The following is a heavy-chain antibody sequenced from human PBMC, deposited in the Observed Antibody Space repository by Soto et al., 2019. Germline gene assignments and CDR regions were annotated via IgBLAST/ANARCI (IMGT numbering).Heavy chain of an antibody. Sequence: PXGSLRLSCAASGFTFSSYGMHWVRQAPGKGLEWVAVIWYDGSNKYYADSVKGRFTISRDNSKNTLYLQMNSLRAEDTAVYYCAKGPVSYYFDYWGQGTLVTAPQ. CDR2: IWYDGSNK. V-gene: IGHV3-33*06. CDR3: AKGPVSYYFDY. J-gene: IGHJ4*02. D-gene: IGHD3-16*01. CDR1: GFTFSSYG.